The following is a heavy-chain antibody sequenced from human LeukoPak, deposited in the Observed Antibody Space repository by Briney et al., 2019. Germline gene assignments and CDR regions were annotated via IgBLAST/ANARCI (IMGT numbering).Heavy chain of an antibody. D-gene: IGHD6-13*01. Sequence: SETLSLTCTVSGGSMSSYYWSWVRQPPGKGLERIGEVYHSGSTNYNSFLKSRVTISVDKSKNQFSLKLTSATAADTAVYYCARDLGSSWFEPLDYWGQGILVIVSS. CDR2: VYHSGST. CDR3: ARDLGSSWFEPLDY. V-gene: IGHV4-4*02. CDR1: GGSMSSYY. J-gene: IGHJ4*02.